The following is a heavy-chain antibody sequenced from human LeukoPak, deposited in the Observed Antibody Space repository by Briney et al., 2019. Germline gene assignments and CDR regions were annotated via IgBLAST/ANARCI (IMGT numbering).Heavy chain of an antibody. Sequence: PGGSLRLSCAASGFTFGVYAMHWVRQTPGKGLEWVAVISYGGSDKNYADSVKGRFTISRDNSKNTLFMQMNDLGVEDTAVYYCARGKTVSGDLDYWGQGTLVTVSS. V-gene: IGHV3-30-3*01. CDR1: GFTFGVYA. CDR2: ISYGGSDK. J-gene: IGHJ4*02. CDR3: ARGKTVSGDLDY. D-gene: IGHD1-26*01.